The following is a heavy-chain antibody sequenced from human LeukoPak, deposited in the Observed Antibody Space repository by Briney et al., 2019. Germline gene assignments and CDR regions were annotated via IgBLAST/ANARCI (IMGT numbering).Heavy chain of an antibody. V-gene: IGHV3-49*02. CDR3: SRAQDSGIYLGY. Sequence: IRSKPYGGTTEYAASVKGRFTISRDDSKSIAYLQMNSLKTEDTAVYYCSRAQDSGIYLGYWGQGNLVTVSS. J-gene: IGHJ4*02. D-gene: IGHD1-26*01. CDR2: IRSKPYGGTT.